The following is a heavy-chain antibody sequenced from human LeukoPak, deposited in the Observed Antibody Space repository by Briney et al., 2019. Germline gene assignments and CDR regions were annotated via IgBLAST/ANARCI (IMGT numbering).Heavy chain of an antibody. D-gene: IGHD3-3*01. CDR2: IYYSGST. Sequence: SQTLSLTCTVSGGSISSGGHYWSWIRQHPGEDLKWIGYIYYSGSTYHNPSLKSRVTISVDTSKNQFSLQLSSVTATDTAVYYCARDLYDFWSGYRPGMDVWGQGTTVTVSS. CDR3: ARDLYDFWSGYRPGMDV. CDR1: GGSISSGGHY. V-gene: IGHV4-31*03. J-gene: IGHJ6*02.